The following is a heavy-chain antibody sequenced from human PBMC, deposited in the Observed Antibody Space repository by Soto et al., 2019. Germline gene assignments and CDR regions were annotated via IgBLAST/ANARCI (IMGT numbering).Heavy chain of an antibody. CDR1: GFTFSSYA. CDR3: AKDTIHSQWELIFDY. J-gene: IGHJ4*02. Sequence: EVQLLESGGGLVQPGGSLRLSCAASGFTFSSYAMSWVRQAPGKGLEWVSAIRGGGGSTYYADSVKGRFTISRDNSKNTLYLQMNGLRAEETAVYYCAKDTIHSQWELIFDYWGQGTLVTVSS. V-gene: IGHV3-23*01. CDR2: IRGGGGST. D-gene: IGHD1-26*01.